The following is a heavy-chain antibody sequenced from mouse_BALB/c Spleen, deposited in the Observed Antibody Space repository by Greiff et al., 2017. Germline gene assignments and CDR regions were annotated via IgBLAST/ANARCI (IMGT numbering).Heavy chain of an antibody. CDR1: GYSITSDYA. CDR3: ARMVTTLRFYAMDY. V-gene: IGHV3-2*02. CDR2: ISYSGST. D-gene: IGHD2-1*01. J-gene: IGHJ4*01. Sequence: EVQLQQSGPGLVKPSQSLSLTCTVTGYSITSDYAWNWIRQFPGNKLEWMGYISYSGSTSYNPSLKSRISITRDTSKNQFFLQLNSVTTEDTATYYCARMVTTLRFYAMDYWGQGTSVTVSS.